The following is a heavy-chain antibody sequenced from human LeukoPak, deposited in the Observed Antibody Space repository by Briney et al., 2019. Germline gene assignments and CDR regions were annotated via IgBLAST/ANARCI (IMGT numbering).Heavy chain of an antibody. D-gene: IGHD6-13*01. V-gene: IGHV1-8*01. CDR2: MNPNSGNT. CDR1: GYTFTSYD. CDR3: ARGKYSSSWWTTDPVDY. J-gene: IGHJ4*02. Sequence: ASVKVSCKASGYTFTSYDINWVRQATGQGLEWMGWMNPNSGNTGYAQKFQGRVTMTRNTSIITAYMELSSLRSEDTAVYYCARGKYSSSWWTTDPVDYWGQGTLVTVSS.